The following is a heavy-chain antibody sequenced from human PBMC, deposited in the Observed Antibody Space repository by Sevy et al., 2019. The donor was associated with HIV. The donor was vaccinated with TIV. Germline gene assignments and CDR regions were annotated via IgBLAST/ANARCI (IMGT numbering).Heavy chain of an antibody. CDR2: IWYDGSNK. CDR3: ARPSTMVRGVTAFDY. D-gene: IGHD3-10*01. CDR1: GFTFSSYG. J-gene: IGHJ4*02. V-gene: IGHV3-33*01. Sequence: GGSLRLSCAASGFTFSSYGMHWVRQAPGKGLEWVAVIWYDGSNKYYADSLKGRFTISRDNSKNTLYLQMTSLRAEDTAVYYCARPSTMVRGVTAFDYWGQGTLVTVSS.